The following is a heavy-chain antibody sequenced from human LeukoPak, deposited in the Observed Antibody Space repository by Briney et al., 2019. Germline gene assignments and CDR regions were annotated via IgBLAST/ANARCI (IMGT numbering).Heavy chain of an antibody. CDR3: TTDNYYDSSGYYYYYYMDV. Sequence: PGGSLRLSCAASGFTFSNAWMSWVRQAPGKGLEWVGRIKSKTDGGTTDYAAPVKGRFTISRDDSKNTLYLQMNSLKTEDTAVYYCTTDNYYDSSGYYYYYYMDVWGKGTTVTVS. CDR1: GFTFSNAW. CDR2: IKSKTDGGTT. J-gene: IGHJ6*03. V-gene: IGHV3-15*01. D-gene: IGHD3-22*01.